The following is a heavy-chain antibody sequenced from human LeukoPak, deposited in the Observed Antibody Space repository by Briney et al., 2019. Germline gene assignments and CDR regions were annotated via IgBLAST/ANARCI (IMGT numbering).Heavy chain of an antibody. CDR3: ARGVEMATIPNWFDP. V-gene: IGHV3-21*01. Sequence: GGSLRLSCAASGFTFSTYNMNWVRQAPGKGLEWVSSISRSSNYIYYADSVRGRFTISRDNAKNSLHLQMNSLRAEDTAVYYCARGVEMATIPNWFDPWGQGTLVTVSS. CDR1: GFTFSTYN. D-gene: IGHD5-24*01. CDR2: ISRSSNYI. J-gene: IGHJ5*02.